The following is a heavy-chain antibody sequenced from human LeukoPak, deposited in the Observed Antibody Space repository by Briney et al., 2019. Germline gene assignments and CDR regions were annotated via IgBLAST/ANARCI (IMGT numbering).Heavy chain of an antibody. J-gene: IGHJ4*02. D-gene: IGHD5-18*01. CDR2: INPNSGGT. Sequence: GASVKVSCKASGYTFTGYYMHWVRQAPGQGLEWMGWINPNSGGTNYAQKFQGRVTMTRDTSISTAYMELSRLRSDDTAVYYCARNGYSYGYEIDYWGQGTLVTVSS. V-gene: IGHV1-2*02. CDR1: GYTFTGYY. CDR3: ARNGYSYGYEIDY.